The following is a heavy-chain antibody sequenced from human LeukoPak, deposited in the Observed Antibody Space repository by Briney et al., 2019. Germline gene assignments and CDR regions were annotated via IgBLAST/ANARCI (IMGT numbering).Heavy chain of an antibody. CDR2: INHSGGTNP. CDR1: GGSFSGYY. CDR3: ARRRSSTSGVDP. V-gene: IGHV4-34*01. J-gene: IGHJ5*02. Sequence: SETMSLTCAVYGGSFSGYYWSWIRQTPGKGLEWIGEINHSGGTNPNYNPSLKSRVIISVDTSKNQFSLRLSSVTAADTAVYYCARRRSSTSGVDPWGQGTLVTVSS. D-gene: IGHD2-2*01.